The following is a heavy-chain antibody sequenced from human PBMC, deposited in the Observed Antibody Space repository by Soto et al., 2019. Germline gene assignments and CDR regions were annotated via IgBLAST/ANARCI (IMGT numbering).Heavy chain of an antibody. J-gene: IGHJ5*02. D-gene: IGHD5-12*01. Sequence: SETLSLTCTVSGGSISSSNYFWGWIRQPPGKGLEWIGSMYYSGSTYYNPSLKSRVTISIDTSKNQFSLRLSSVTAADTAVYYCARGKGYTGYDCFDPWGQGTLVTVSS. CDR1: GGSISSSNYF. V-gene: IGHV4-39*02. CDR3: ARGKGYTGYDCFDP. CDR2: MYYSGST.